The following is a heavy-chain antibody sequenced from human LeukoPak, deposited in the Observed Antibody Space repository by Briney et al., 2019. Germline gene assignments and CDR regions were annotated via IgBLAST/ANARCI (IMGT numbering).Heavy chain of an antibody. CDR1: GGSISSYY. J-gene: IGHJ4*02. D-gene: IGHD5-24*01. CDR3: ARHGQRDGPFTY. Sequence: PSETLSLTCTVSGGSISSYYWSWIRQPPGKGLEWIGYIFYTGSTNYNPSLKSRVTISVDTSNNHFSLNLTSVTAADTAVYYCARHGQRDGPFTYWGQGTLVTVSS. CDR2: IFYTGST. V-gene: IGHV4-59*08.